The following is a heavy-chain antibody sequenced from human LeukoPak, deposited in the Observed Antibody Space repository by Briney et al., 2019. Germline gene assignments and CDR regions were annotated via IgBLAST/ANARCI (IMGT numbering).Heavy chain of an antibody. CDR2: IYCSGST. CDR1: GGSISSYY. CDR3: AREGPENGSGSLDY. J-gene: IGHJ4*02. Sequence: SETLSLTCTVSGGSISSYYWSWIRQPPGKGLEWIGYIYCSGSTNYNPSLKSRVTISVDTSKNQFSLKLSSVTAADTAVYYCAREGPENGSGSLDYWGQGTLVTVSS. V-gene: IGHV4-59*01. D-gene: IGHD3-10*01.